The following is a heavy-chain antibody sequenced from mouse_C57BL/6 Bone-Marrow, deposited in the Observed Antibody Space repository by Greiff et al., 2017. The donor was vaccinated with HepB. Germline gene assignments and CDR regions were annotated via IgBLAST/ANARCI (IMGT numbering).Heavy chain of an antibody. J-gene: IGHJ1*03. V-gene: IGHV1-82*01. CDR2: IYPGDGDT. D-gene: IGHD2-14*01. CDR3: AREGTFDV. Sequence: QVQLQQSGPELVKPGASVKISCKASGYAFSSSWMNWVKQRPGKGLEWIGRIYPGDGDTNYNGKFKGKATLTADKSSSTAYMQLSSLTSEDSAVYYCAREGTFDVWGTGTTVTVSS. CDR1: GYAFSSSW.